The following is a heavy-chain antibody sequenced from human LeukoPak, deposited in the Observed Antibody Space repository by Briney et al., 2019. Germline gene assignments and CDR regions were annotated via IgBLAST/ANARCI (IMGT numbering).Heavy chain of an antibody. CDR3: ASESQDSAPGRGY. CDR2: IIPIFGTA. V-gene: IGHV1-69*06. D-gene: IGHD2-15*01. J-gene: IGHJ4*02. Sequence: ASVKVSCKASGYTFTGYYMHWVRQAPGQGLAWMGRIIPIFGTANYAQKFQGRVTITADKSTSTAYMELSSLRSEDTAVYYCASESQDSAPGRGYWGQGTLVTVSS. CDR1: GYTFTGYY.